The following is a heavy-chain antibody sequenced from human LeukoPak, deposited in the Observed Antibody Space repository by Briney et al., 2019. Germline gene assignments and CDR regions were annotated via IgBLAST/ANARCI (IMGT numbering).Heavy chain of an antibody. CDR2: ISGSGGST. V-gene: IGHV3-23*01. D-gene: IGHD2-15*01. CDR3: AKAGCSGGSCYSVDY. J-gene: IGHJ4*02. Sequence: GGSLRLSCAASGFTFSSYAMSWVRQAPGKGLEWVSAISGSGGSTYYADSVKGRFTISRDNSKNTLYLQMNSLRAEDTAVYYCAKAGCSGGSCYSVDYWGQGSLVTVSS. CDR1: GFTFSSYA.